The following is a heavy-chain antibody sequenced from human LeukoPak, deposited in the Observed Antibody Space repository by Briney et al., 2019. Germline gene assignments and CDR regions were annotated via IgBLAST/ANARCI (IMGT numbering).Heavy chain of an antibody. J-gene: IGHJ4*02. V-gene: IGHV3-30-3*01. CDR1: GFTFGGHW. CDR2: ISYDESNK. CDR3: ARDRSANSRVYYFDY. Sequence: GGSLRLSCAASGFTFGGHWMNWVRQAPGKGLEWVAIISYDESNKYYADSVKGRFTISRDNSKNTLFLQMNSLRAEDTAVYYCARDRSANSRVYYFDYWGQGTLVTVSS. D-gene: IGHD6-6*01.